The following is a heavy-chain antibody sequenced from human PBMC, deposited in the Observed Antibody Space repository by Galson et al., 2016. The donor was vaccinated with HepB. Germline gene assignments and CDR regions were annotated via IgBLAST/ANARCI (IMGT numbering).Heavy chain of an antibody. CDR3: AKEATATTGAKTKRVWYLDL. J-gene: IGHJ2*01. D-gene: IGHD1-7*01. V-gene: IGHV3-48*02. CDR1: GFTFSTYS. CDR2: ITTSSSTI. Sequence: SLRLSCAASGFTFSTYSMDWVRQAPGKGLEWISYITTSSSTIYYADSVKGRFTIARDDATNSLCLQMNSLRDEDTAVYYCAKEATATTGAKTKRVWYLDLWGRGTLVTVSS.